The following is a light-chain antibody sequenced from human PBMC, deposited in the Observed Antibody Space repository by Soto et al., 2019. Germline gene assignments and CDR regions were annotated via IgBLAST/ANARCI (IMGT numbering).Light chain of an antibody. V-gene: IGKV1-39*01. CDR3: QQSLGNPHT. J-gene: IGKJ4*01. Sequence: DIQMTQSPSSLSASVGDSVTITCRASQKINNFLNWYQQKPGKAPKLLIFLASTLESGVPSRFGGSGSGTDFTLSISSLQPEDSATYYCQQSLGNPHTFGGGTKVEIQ. CDR1: QKINNF. CDR2: LAS.